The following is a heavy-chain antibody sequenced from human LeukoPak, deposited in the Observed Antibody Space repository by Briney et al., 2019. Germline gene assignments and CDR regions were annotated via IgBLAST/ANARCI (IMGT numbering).Heavy chain of an antibody. CDR3: ARKRLVGLSNNWFDP. CDR2: INTNTGNP. Sequence: PSASVKVSCKASGYTFTSYAMNWVRQAPGQGLEWMGWINTNTGNPTYAQDFTGRFVFSLDTSVSTAYLQISSLKAEDTAVYYCARKRLVGLSNNWFDPWGQGTLVTVSS. D-gene: IGHD6-13*01. J-gene: IGHJ5*02. CDR1: GYTFTSYA. V-gene: IGHV7-4-1*02.